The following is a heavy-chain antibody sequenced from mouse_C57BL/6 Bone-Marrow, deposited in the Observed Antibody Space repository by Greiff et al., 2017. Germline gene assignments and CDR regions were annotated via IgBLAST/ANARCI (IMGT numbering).Heavy chain of an antibody. J-gene: IGHJ3*01. CDR1: GYTFTSYW. Sequence: QVQLKQSGAELVRPGSSVKLSCKASGYTFTSYWMHWVKQRPIQGLEWIGNIDPSDSETNYNQKFKDKATLTVDKSSSTAYMQLSSLTSEDSAVYYCARFNWENWFAYWGQGTLVTVSA. CDR2: IDPSDSET. CDR3: ARFNWENWFAY. D-gene: IGHD4-1*02. V-gene: IGHV1-52*01.